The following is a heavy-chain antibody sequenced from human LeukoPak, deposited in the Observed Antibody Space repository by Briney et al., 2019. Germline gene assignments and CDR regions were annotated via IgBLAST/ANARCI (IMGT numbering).Heavy chain of an antibody. CDR2: ISSSSSYI. CDR1: GFTFSSYS. J-gene: IGHJ6*04. D-gene: IGHD3-10*02. Sequence: GGSLRLSCAASGFTFSSYSMNWVRQAPGKGLEWVSSISSSSSYIHYADSVKGRFTISRDNAKNSLYLQMNSLRAEDTAVYYCAELGITMIGGVWGKGTTVTVSS. V-gene: IGHV3-21*01. CDR3: AELGITMIGGV.